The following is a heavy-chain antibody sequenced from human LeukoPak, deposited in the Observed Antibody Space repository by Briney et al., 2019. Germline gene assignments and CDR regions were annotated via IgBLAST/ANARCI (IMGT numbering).Heavy chain of an antibody. J-gene: IGHJ4*02. D-gene: IGHD6-19*01. Sequence: QPGGSLRLSCAASGFTFDDYAMHWVRHAPGKGLEWVSAISGSGGSTYYADSVKGRFTISRDNSKNTLYLQMNSLRAEDTAVYYCAKDSSGWTSSFDYWGQGTLVTVSS. CDR2: ISGSGGST. CDR3: AKDSSGWTSSFDY. V-gene: IGHV3-23*01. CDR1: GFTFDDYA.